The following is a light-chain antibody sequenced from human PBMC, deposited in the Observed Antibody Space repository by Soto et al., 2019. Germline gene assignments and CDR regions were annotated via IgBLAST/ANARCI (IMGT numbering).Light chain of an antibody. CDR3: QQYGRSYT. Sequence: EIVLTQSPGTLSLSPGERATLSCRASQSVSSSYLAWYQQKPGQAPRLLIYGASSRATGIPDRFSGSWSGTDFTLTISRLEPEDFAEYYCQQYGRSYTFGQGTKLEIK. J-gene: IGKJ2*01. V-gene: IGKV3-20*01. CDR2: GAS. CDR1: QSVSSSY.